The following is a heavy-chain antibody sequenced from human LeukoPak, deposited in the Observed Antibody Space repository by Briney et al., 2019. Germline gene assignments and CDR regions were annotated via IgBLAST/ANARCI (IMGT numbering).Heavy chain of an antibody. J-gene: IGHJ5*02. CDR3: ARDVSSSSWFWFDP. V-gene: IGHV3-30-3*01. CDR1: GFTFSSYA. CDR2: ISYDGSNK. D-gene: IGHD6-13*01. Sequence: GRSLRLSCAASGFTFSSYAMRRVRQAPGKGLEWVAVISYDGSNKYYADSVKGRFTISRDNAKNSLYLQMNSLRAEDTAVYYCARDVSSSSWFWFDPWGQGTLVTVPS.